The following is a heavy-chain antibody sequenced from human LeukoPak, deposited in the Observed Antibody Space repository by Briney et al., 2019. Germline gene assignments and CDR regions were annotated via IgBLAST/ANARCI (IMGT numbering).Heavy chain of an antibody. D-gene: IGHD2-15*01. CDR2: IKSKNDGGTA. V-gene: IGHV3-15*01. Sequence: GGSLRLSCAASGFIFNKAWMNWVRQAPGKGPEWVGRIKSKNDGGTADYGSPVKGRFTISRDDSKDTLYLQMNSLISDDTAIYYCTPVMVEDRGFWGQGTLVTVSS. CDR1: GFIFNKAW. CDR3: TPVMVEDRGF. J-gene: IGHJ4*02.